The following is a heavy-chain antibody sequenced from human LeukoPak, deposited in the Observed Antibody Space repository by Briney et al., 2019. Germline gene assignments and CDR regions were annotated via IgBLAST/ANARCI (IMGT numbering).Heavy chain of an antibody. D-gene: IGHD3-22*01. CDR2: INPRSGGT. V-gene: IGHV1-2*02. J-gene: IGHJ4*02. CDR3: ARRVAAYTYYSDSSCYD. CDR1: GYTLTGYH. Sequence: GASVKVSCKASGYTLTGYHMHWVRQAPGQGLEWMGWINPRSGGTNYAQNFQGRVTMTRDTSINTAYMELSGLRSDDTAVYYCARRVAAYTYYSDSSCYDWGQGTLLTVSS.